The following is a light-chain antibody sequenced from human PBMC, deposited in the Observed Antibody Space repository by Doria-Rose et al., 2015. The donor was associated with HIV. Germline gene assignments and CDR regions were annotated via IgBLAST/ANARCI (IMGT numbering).Light chain of an antibody. CDR3: HQYGTSWT. Sequence: EIVLTQSPGTLSLSPGERATLSCRASQSFSSTYLAWYQQKSGQAPSLLIYDGSTRATGIPDRFSASWSGTDFTLTINRLEPEDFALYYCHQYGTSWTFGQGTKVEI. CDR1: QSFSSTY. CDR2: DGS. J-gene: IGKJ1*01. V-gene: IGKV3-20*01.